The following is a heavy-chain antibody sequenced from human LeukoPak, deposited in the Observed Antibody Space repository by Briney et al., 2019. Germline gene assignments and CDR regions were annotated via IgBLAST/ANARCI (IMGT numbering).Heavy chain of an antibody. V-gene: IGHV4-31*03. CDR1: GGSISSGGYY. CDR3: ARVLAGGYYYGMDV. Sequence: SETLSLTRTVSGGSISSGGYYWSWIRQHPGKGLEWIGYIYYSGSTYYNPSLKSRVTISVDTSKNQFSLKLSSVTAADTAVYYCARVLAGGYYYGMDVWGQGTTVTVSS. J-gene: IGHJ6*02. D-gene: IGHD3-10*01. CDR2: IYYSGST.